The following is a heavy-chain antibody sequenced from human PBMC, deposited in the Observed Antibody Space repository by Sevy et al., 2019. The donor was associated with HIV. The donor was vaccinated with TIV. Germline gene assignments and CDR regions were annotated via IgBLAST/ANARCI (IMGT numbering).Heavy chain of an antibody. CDR2: ISYDGSNK. CDR3: AKDLSEQWIGMDV. V-gene: IGHV3-30*18. D-gene: IGHD6-19*01. J-gene: IGHJ6*02. Sequence: GGSLRLSCAASGFTFSSYGMHWVRQAPGKGLEWVAVISYDGSNKYYAYSVKGRFTISRDNSKNTLYLQMNSLRAEDTAVYYCAKDLSEQWIGMDVWGQGTTVTVSS. CDR1: GFTFSSYG.